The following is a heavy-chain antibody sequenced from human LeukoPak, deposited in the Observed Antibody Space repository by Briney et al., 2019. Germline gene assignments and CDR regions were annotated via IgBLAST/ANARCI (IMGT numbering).Heavy chain of an antibody. V-gene: IGHV4-39*01. D-gene: IGHD3-3*01. CDR1: GGSISSSSYY. J-gene: IGHJ6*03. Sequence: SETLSLTCTVSGGSISSSSYYWGWIRQPPGKGLEWIGSIYYSGSTYYNPSLMSRVTISVDTSKNQFSLKLSSVTAADTAVHYCAKSYYDFWSGYYTGMGYYYYMDVWGKGTTVTVSS. CDR3: AKSYYDFWSGYYTGMGYYYYMDV. CDR2: IYYSGST.